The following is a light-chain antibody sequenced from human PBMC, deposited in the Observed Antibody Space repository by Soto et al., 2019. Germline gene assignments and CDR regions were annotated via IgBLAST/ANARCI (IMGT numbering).Light chain of an antibody. V-gene: IGKV4-1*01. CDR2: WAF. J-gene: IGKJ4*01. CDR3: QQYYSLPPT. CDR1: QSVLYSSTNKSY. Sequence: DIVMTQSLESLAVSLGERATINCKSSQSVLYSSTNKSYLAWYQQKEGQPPRLLIYWAFTRESGVPDRFSGSGSGTDFTLTISSLQAEDVAVYYCQQYYSLPPTFGGGTKVDIK.